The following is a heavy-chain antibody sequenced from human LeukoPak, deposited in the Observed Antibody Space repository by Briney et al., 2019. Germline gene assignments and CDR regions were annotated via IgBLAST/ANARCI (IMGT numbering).Heavy chain of an antibody. V-gene: IGHV3-23*01. Sequence: GGSLRLSCAASGFTFSSYAMSWVRQAPGKGLEWVSAISGSGGSTYYADSVKGRFTISRDNSKNTPYLQMNSLRAEDTAVYYCAKSSRTEWLRLLSYFDYWGQGTLVTVSS. J-gene: IGHJ4*02. CDR3: AKSSRTEWLRLLSYFDY. CDR1: GFTFSSYA. D-gene: IGHD5-12*01. CDR2: ISGSGGST.